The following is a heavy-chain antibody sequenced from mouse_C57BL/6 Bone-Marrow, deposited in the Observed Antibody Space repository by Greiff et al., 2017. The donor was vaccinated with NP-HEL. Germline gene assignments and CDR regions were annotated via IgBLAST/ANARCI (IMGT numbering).Heavy chain of an antibody. Sequence: VQLQQSVAELVRPGASVKLSCTASGFNIKNTYMHWVKQRPEQGLEWIGRIDPANGNTKYAPKFQGKATINADTSSNPAYLQLSSLTSEDTAIYYCARCSSYCYWYFDVWGTGTTVTVSS. CDR1: GFNIKNTY. CDR2: IDPANGNT. CDR3: ARCSSYCYWYFDV. V-gene: IGHV14-3*01. D-gene: IGHD1-1*01. J-gene: IGHJ1*03.